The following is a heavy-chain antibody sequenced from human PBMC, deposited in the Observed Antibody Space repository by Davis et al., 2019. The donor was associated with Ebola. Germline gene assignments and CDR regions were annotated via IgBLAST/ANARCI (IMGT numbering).Heavy chain of an antibody. CDR3: ARVSYYYDSSGYSVGGFDY. D-gene: IGHD3-22*01. CDR2: IYYSGST. Sequence: SETLSLTCTVSGASISDSNYFWAWIRQPPGKGLEWIGSIYYSGSTYYNPSLKSRVTISVDTSKNQFSLKLSSVTAADTAVYYCARVSYYYDSSGYSVGGFDYWGQGTLVTVSS. J-gene: IGHJ4*02. V-gene: IGHV4-39*07. CDR1: GASISDSNYF.